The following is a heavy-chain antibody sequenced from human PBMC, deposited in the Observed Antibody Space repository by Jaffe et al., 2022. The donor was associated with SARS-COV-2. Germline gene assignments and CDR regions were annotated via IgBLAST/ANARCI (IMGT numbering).Heavy chain of an antibody. CDR3: IWDMYGSGSYYFYF. Sequence: EVQLVQSGGGLIEPGGSLRLSCVASGFPFNDAWMSWVRQAPGKGLEWIGRIKSKAAGGAIDYATPVKDRFTISRDDSKNTVYLQLSSLKTEDTAMYYCIWDMYGSGSYYFYFWGQGILVTVSS. V-gene: IGHV3-15*01. J-gene: IGHJ4*02. CDR1: GFPFNDAW. D-gene: IGHD3-10*01. CDR2: IKSKAAGGAI.